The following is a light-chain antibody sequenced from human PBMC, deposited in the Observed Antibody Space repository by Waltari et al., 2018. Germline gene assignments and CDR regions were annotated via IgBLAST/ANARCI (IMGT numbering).Light chain of an antibody. Sequence: EIMLTQSPGPLSLSPGERATLSCRASQCISKYLAWYQHKPGQPPRLLIYDASSRATGIPDRFSGSGSGTDFSLTISRLEPEDFAVYYCQKYGSLPATFGQGTKVEIK. CDR1: QCISKY. J-gene: IGKJ1*01. CDR2: DAS. CDR3: QKYGSLPAT. V-gene: IGKV3-20*01.